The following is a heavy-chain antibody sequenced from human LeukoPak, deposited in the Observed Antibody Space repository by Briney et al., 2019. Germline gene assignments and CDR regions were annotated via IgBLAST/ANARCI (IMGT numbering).Heavy chain of an antibody. CDR3: ATRRCSIAACRASSYRCFDF. CDR1: EFTFSSYW. J-gene: IGHJ6*04. CDR2: INEDGRGT. V-gene: IGHV3-7*01. D-gene: IGHD2-2*01. Sequence: GGSLRLSCAASEFTFSSYWMTWVRQAPGKGLEWVANINEDGRGTYYVDSVKGRFTISRDNAKNSVHLQMNSLRAEDTAVYYCATRRCSIAACRASSYRCFDFWGTGTTVTVSS.